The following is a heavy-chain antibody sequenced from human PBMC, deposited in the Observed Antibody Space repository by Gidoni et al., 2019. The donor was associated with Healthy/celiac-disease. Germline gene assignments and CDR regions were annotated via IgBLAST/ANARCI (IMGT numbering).Heavy chain of an antibody. V-gene: IGHV3-33*01. CDR3: ARSGVADGSGNKANDY. J-gene: IGHJ4*02. CDR1: GCTYRSYG. CDR2: ICDDGSNS. Sequence: QVQPVEAGGGGVAPGRSLSHSFAASGCTYRSYGMHWVRQAHGKGREWLAVICDDGSNSYYAYSVKGVVTSFRDYSKNTLYLLMHILRAEDTAVYYCARSGVADGSGNKANDYWGQGTLVTVSS. D-gene: IGHD3-10*01.